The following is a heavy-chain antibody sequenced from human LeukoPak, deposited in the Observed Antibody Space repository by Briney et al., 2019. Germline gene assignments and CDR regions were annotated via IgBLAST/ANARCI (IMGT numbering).Heavy chain of an antibody. CDR3: TTGTWIQLWLSDGRGDY. J-gene: IGHJ4*02. Sequence: GGSLRLSCAASGYTFSNAWMSWVRQAPGKGLEWVGRIKSKTDGGTTDYAAPVKGRFTISRDDSKNTLYLQMNSLKTEDTAVYYCTTGTWIQLWLSDGRGDYWGQGTLVTVSS. V-gene: IGHV3-15*01. D-gene: IGHD5-18*01. CDR1: GYTFSNAW. CDR2: IKSKTDGGTT.